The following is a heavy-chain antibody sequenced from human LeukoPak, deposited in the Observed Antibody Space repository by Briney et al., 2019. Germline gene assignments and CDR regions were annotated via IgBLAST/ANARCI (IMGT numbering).Heavy chain of an antibody. CDR2: INPNSGCT. CDR1: GYTFTGYY. J-gene: IGHJ4*02. Sequence: ASVKVSCMASGYTFTGYYMHWVRQAPGQGLEWMGWINPNSGCTNYVHKFKGRVTMTSDTSLNTAYVAVSRLRADDAPVYYFARELWYRELVNSAGYYFDYWGQATLATVCS. CDR3: ARELWYRELVNSAGYYFDY. D-gene: IGHD3-10*01. V-gene: IGHV1-2*02.